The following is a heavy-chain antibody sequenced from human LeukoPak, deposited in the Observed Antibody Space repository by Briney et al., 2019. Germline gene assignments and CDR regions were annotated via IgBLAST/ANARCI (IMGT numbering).Heavy chain of an antibody. Sequence: SETLSLTCSVSGDSISGYYWSWIRQPPGKGLEWIGYIYYSGTTIYNPSLKSRLTISLDTSKNQFSLNLSSVTAADTAVYYCARDETHFYGSASSNWFDPWGQGILVTVSS. J-gene: IGHJ5*02. CDR2: IYYSGTT. D-gene: IGHD3-10*01. CDR3: ARDETHFYGSASSNWFDP. CDR1: GDSISGYY. V-gene: IGHV4-59*12.